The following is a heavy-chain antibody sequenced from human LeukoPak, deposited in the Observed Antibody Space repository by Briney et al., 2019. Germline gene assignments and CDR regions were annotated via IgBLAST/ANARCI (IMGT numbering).Heavy chain of an antibody. CDR2: INSDGSST. J-gene: IGHJ4*02. D-gene: IGHD6-19*01. V-gene: IGHV3-74*01. Sequence: GGSLRLSCAASGFTFSSYWKHWVRQAPGKGLVWVSRINSDGSSTSYADSVKGRFTISRDNAKNTLYLQMNSLRAEDTAVYYCARGSSGWYELAYFDYWGQGTLVTVSS. CDR1: GFTFSSYW. CDR3: ARGSSGWYELAYFDY.